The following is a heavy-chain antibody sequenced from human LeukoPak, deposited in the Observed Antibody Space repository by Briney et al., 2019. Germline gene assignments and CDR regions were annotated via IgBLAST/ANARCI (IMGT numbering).Heavy chain of an antibody. V-gene: IGHV3-66*01. Sequence: PGGSLRLSCAASGFTVSNNYMDWVRQAPWKGLEWVSVINTVGTTYYADSVRGRFTISRDNSKNTLYLQMNSLRVEDTAVYYCAGSLAYCGGDCCLGDYWGQGTLVTVSS. CDR3: AGSLAYCGGDCCLGDY. J-gene: IGHJ4*02. D-gene: IGHD2-21*02. CDR1: GFTVSNNY. CDR2: INTVGTT.